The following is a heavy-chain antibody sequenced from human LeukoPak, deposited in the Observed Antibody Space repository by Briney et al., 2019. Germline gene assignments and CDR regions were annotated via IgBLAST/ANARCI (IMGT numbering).Heavy chain of an antibody. CDR3: ARESYP. Sequence: GGSLRLSCEASGFTFSSYWMSWVRQAPGKGLEWVANIKQDGSEKYYVDSVKGRFTISRDNAKNSLYLQMNSLRAEDTAVYYCARESYPWGQGTLVTVSS. CDR2: IKQDGSEK. CDR1: GFTFSSYW. D-gene: IGHD3-10*01. V-gene: IGHV3-7*03. J-gene: IGHJ5*02.